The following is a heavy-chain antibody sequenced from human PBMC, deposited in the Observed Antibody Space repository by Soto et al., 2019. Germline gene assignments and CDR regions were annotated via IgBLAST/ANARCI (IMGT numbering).Heavy chain of an antibody. D-gene: IGHD5-18*01. Sequence: QVQLVESGGGVVQPGRSLRLSCAASGFTFSSYGRHWVRQAPGKGLEWVAVIWYDGSNKYYADSAKGRFNISRDNSKHPLYLHMNSLRAEDTAVYYCARDGRLGIFGSYGSLGVDYWGQVTLDTVAS. J-gene: IGHJ4*02. V-gene: IGHV3-33*01. CDR2: IWYDGSNK. CDR1: GFTFSSYG. CDR3: ARDGRLGIFGSYGSLGVDY.